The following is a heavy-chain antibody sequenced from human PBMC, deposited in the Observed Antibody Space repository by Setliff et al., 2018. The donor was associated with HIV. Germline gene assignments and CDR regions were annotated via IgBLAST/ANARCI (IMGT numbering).Heavy chain of an antibody. CDR2: ISGSGGST. J-gene: IGHJ3*02. D-gene: IGHD1-7*01. Sequence: PGGSLRLSCAASGFTLRSYWMGWVRQAPGKGLEWVSAISGSGGSTYYADSVKGRFTISRDNSKNTLYLQMNSLRAEDTAVYYCAKERGITGTIRAFDIWGQGTMVTVSS. CDR1: GFTLRSYW. CDR3: AKERGITGTIRAFDI. V-gene: IGHV3-23*01.